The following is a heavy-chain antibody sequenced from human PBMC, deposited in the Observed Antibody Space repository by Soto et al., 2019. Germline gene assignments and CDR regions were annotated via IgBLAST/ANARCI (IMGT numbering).Heavy chain of an antibody. CDR2: IIPVFQTA. Sequence: QEQLVQSGAEVKKPGSSVKVSCTASGGLFSRYPISWVRQVPGQGLDWMGGIIPVFQTAYYTQRFQGRVTITADESTNTAYMALSSLRSEDTDIYYWARGGSGYTWFNDFWGQRTLVTVAA. V-gene: IGHV1-69*01. J-gene: IGHJ4*02. CDR3: ARGGSGYTWFNDF. CDR1: GGLFSRYP. D-gene: IGHD3-22*01.